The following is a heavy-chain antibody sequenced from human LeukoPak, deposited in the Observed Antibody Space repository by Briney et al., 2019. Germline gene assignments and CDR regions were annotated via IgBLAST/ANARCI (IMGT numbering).Heavy chain of an antibody. V-gene: IGHV3-48*04. CDR1: GFTFSSYS. CDR3: ARVPLGPYCSGGSCYSADYYYGMDV. Sequence: GGSLRLSCAASGFTFSSYSMNWVRQAPGKGLEWVSYISSSSSTIYYADSVKGRFTISRDNAKNSLYLQMNSLRAEDTAVYYCARVPLGPYCSGGSCYSADYYYGMDVWGQGTTVTVSS. D-gene: IGHD2-15*01. CDR2: ISSSSSTI. J-gene: IGHJ6*02.